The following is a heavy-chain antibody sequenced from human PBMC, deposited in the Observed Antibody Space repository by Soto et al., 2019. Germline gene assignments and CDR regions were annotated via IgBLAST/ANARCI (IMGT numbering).Heavy chain of an antibody. Sequence: SLRLSCATSGFTVSHYYMTWVRQAPGKGLESVSVIYSGDSTYYADSVKGRFTISRDKSKKMLYLQMNNLRAEDTAVYYCASTYDSPPLKAFNFWGQGTMVTVSS. V-gene: IGHV3-53*01. D-gene: IGHD3-22*01. CDR3: ASTYDSPPLKAFNF. CDR2: IYSGDST. CDR1: GFTVSHYY. J-gene: IGHJ3*01.